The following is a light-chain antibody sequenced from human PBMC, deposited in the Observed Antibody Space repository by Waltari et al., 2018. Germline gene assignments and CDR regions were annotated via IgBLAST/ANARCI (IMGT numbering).Light chain of an antibody. CDR1: SSDVGGHTD. Sequence: QSALTQPPSASGSPGQSVTISCTGVSSDVGGHTDVPWYQQHPGKAPKVMIYEVNNRPSGVPDRFSGSKSGNTASLTVSGLQAEDEASYYCSSYVDSNNILFGGGTKLTVL. V-gene: IGLV2-8*01. J-gene: IGLJ2*01. CDR3: SSYVDSNNIL. CDR2: EVN.